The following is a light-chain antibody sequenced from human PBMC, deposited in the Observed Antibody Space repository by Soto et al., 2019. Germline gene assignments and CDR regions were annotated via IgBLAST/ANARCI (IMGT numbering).Light chain of an antibody. J-gene: IGKJ3*01. CDR3: HQDDSYPRT. CDR1: QAIGSY. V-gene: IGKV1-9*01. Sequence: IQLTQSPASLSASVGDTVTITCRASQAIGSYFAWYQQRPGPAPKLLIYSASTLHSGVPSRFSGGGSGTDFTLTISSLQPEDFATYYCHQDDSYPRTFGPGTTVEIK. CDR2: SAS.